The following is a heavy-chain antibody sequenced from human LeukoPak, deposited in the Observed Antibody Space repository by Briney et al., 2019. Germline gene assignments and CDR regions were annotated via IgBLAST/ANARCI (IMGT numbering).Heavy chain of an antibody. CDR2: ISGSGGST. CDR1: GFTFSSYA. J-gene: IGHJ3*02. CDR3: ARDQGALDI. Sequence: GGSLRLSCAAYGFTFSSYAMSWVRQAQGKGLEGVSAISGSGGSTYYADSVKGRFTISRDNAKNSLYLQMNGQRAEDTAIYYCARDQGALDIWGQGTMVTVSS. V-gene: IGHV3-23*01.